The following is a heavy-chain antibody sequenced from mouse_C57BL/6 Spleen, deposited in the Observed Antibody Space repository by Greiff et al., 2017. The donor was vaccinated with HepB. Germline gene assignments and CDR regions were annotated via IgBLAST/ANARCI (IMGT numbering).Heavy chain of an antibody. Sequence: DVKLVESEGGLVQPGSSMKLSCTASGFTFSDYYMAWVRQVPEKGLEWVANINYDGSSTYYLDSLKSRFIISRDNAKNILYLQMSSLKSEDTATYYCARDSNWVFDYWGQGTTLTVSS. V-gene: IGHV5-16*01. J-gene: IGHJ2*01. CDR3: ARDSNWVFDY. CDR1: GFTFSDYY. CDR2: INYDGSST. D-gene: IGHD4-1*01.